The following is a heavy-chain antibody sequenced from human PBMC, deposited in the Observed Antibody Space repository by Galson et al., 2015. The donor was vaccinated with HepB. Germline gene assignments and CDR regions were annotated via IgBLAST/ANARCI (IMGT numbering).Heavy chain of an antibody. CDR2: INAGNGNT. Sequence: SVKVSCKASGYTFTSYAMHWVRQAPGQRLEWMGWINAGNGNTKYSQKFQGRVTITRDTSASTAYMELSSLRSEDTAVYYCARHDFWSGYSIDYWGQGTLVTVSS. CDR1: GYTFTSYA. J-gene: IGHJ4*02. CDR3: ARHDFWSGYSIDY. V-gene: IGHV1-3*01. D-gene: IGHD3-3*01.